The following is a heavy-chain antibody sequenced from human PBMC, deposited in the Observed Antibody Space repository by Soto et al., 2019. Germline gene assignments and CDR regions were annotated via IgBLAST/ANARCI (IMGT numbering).Heavy chain of an antibody. J-gene: IGHJ6*03. CDR2: INEDSSYI. Sequence: EVQLVESGGGQVKPGGSLRLSCAASGFSFISYSMNWVRQAPGKGLEWVSSINEDSSYIYYAHSLRGRFTISRDNAKDSLYLQMNSLRAEDTAVYYCVRDFGWYFRSGYMDVWGDGATVTVSS. D-gene: IGHD3-3*01. CDR3: VRDFGWYFRSGYMDV. V-gene: IGHV3-21*02. CDR1: GFSFISYS.